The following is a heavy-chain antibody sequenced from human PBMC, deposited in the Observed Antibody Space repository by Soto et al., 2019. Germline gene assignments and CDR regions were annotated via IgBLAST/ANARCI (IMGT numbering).Heavy chain of an antibody. J-gene: IGHJ5*02. CDR1: SGSISSSNW. D-gene: IGHD6-6*01. CDR2: IYHGGST. V-gene: IGHV4-4*02. CDR3: ARRFSSSSDMYNWFDP. Sequence: QVQLQESGPGLVKPSGTLSLTCAVSSGSISSSNWWSWVRQPPGKGLEWIGEIYHGGSTNYNPSLKSRVTISVDKSKNQFSLKLSSVTAADTAVYYCARRFSSSSDMYNWFDPWGQGTLVTVSS.